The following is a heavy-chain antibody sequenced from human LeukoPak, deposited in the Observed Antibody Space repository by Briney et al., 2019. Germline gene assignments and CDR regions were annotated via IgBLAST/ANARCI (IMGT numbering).Heavy chain of an antibody. J-gene: IGHJ6*02. D-gene: IGHD3-3*01. CDR3: ASKGLSIFGVVTNYYYYYGMDV. V-gene: IGHV4-39*01. CDR1: GGSISSSSYY. Sequence: PSETLSLTCTVSGGSISSSSYYLGWIRQPPGKGLEWIVSIYYSGSTYYNPSLKSRVTISVDTSKNQFSLKLSSVTAADTAVYYCASKGLSIFGVVTNYYYYYGMDVWGQGTTVTVSS. CDR2: IYYSGST.